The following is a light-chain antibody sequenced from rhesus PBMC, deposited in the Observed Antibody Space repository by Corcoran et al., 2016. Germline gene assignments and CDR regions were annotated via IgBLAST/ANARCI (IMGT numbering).Light chain of an antibody. CDR2: GAS. CDR3: YQHSSGYS. V-gene: IGKV3-10*01. CDR1: QSVSSY. Sequence: QVILTQSPATLSLSPGERATLSCRASQSVSSYLAWYQQKPGQAPRLLIYGASSRATVIPDRFGGSGSWTGFTLTISGLEPEDVGVYHCYQHSSGYSFGQGPKVEIK. J-gene: IGKJ2*01.